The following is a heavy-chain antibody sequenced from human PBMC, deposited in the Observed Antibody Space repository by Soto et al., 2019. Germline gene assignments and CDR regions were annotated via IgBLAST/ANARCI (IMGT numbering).Heavy chain of an antibody. CDR1: GGSFSGYY. D-gene: IGHD5-18*01. V-gene: IGHV4-34*01. CDR2: INHSGST. CDR3: ARENGYSYGKNYLRFYYGMDV. J-gene: IGHJ6*02. Sequence: SETLSLTCAVYGGSFSGYYWSWIRQPPGKGLEWIGEINHSGSTNYNPSLKSRVTISVDTSKNQFSLKLSSVTAADTAVYYCARENGYSYGKNYLRFYYGMDVWGQGTTVTVSS.